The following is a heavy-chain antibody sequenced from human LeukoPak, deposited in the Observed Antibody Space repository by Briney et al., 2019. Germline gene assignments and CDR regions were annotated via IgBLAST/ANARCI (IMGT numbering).Heavy chain of an antibody. CDR2: FSSSGGGT. V-gene: IGHV3-23*01. J-gene: IGHJ4*02. CDR1: GITFSSYA. Sequence: GGSLRLSCAASGITFSSYAMSWVRQAPGKGLEWVSYFSSSGGGTFYAGSVKGRFTISRDNSKNTLYLQMNSLRADDTAVYYCAKAVGHIDYWGQGTLVTVSS. CDR3: AKAVGHIDY.